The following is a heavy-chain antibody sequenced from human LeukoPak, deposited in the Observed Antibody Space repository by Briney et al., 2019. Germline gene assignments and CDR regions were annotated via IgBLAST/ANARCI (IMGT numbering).Heavy chain of an antibody. V-gene: IGHV1-18*01. CDR1: GYTFTSYG. CDR3: ARGKYCTNGVCYYFDY. CDR2: ISAYNGNT. Sequence: ASVKVSCKASGYTFTSYGISWVRQAPGQGLEWMGWISAYNGNTNYAQKLQGRVNMTTDTSTSTAYMELRSLRSDDKAVYYCARGKYCTNGVCYYFDYWGQGTLVTVSS. D-gene: IGHD2-8*01. J-gene: IGHJ4*02.